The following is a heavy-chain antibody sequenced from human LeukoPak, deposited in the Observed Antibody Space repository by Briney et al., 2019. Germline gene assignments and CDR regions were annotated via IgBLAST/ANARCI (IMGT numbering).Heavy chain of an antibody. D-gene: IGHD1-1*01. V-gene: IGHV7-4-1*02. J-gene: IGHJ4*02. CDR1: GGTFSSYA. CDR2: INTNTGNP. Sequence: GSSVKVSCKASGGTFSSYAISWVRQAPGQGLEWMGWINTNTGNPTYAQGFTGRFVFSLDTSVSTAYLQISSLKAEDTAVYYCASGSNWNSFDYWGQGTLVTVSS. CDR3: ASGSNWNSFDY.